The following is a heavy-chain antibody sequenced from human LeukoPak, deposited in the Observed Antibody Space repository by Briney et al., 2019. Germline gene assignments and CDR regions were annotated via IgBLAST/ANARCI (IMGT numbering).Heavy chain of an antibody. D-gene: IGHD6-13*01. J-gene: IGHJ4*02. CDR2: ISYDGSNK. Sequence: GGSLRLSCEASGFTFSSYAMHWVRQAPGKGLEWVAVISYDGSNKYYADSVKGRFTISRDNSKNTLYLQMNSLRAEDTAVYYCARDAPSGVAAGFDYWGQGTLVTVSS. CDR3: ARDAPSGVAAGFDY. CDR1: GFTFSSYA. V-gene: IGHV3-30-3*01.